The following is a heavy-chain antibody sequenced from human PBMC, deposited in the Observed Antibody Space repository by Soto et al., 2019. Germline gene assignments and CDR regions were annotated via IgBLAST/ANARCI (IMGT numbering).Heavy chain of an antibody. Sequence: EVQLVESGGGLVQPGGSLRLSCAASGFTFNSYAIHWVRQAPGKGLEYVSGISSNGGSTYYASSVKGRFTISRDNSKNTLYLQMGSLRADDMAVYYCASVFYGSGSCYLDYWGQGALVTVSS. CDR2: ISSNGGST. J-gene: IGHJ4*02. CDR3: ASVFYGSGSCYLDY. D-gene: IGHD3-10*01. CDR1: GFTFNSYA. V-gene: IGHV3-64*01.